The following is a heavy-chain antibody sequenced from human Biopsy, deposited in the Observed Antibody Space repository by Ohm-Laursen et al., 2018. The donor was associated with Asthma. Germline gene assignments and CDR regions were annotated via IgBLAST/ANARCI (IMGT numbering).Heavy chain of an antibody. V-gene: IGHV3-30*03. CDR3: ARDFYDSSGYLHFDY. J-gene: IGHJ4*02. Sequence: SLRLSCAASGFSFSEFVMHWVRQAPGKGLEWVAVISYDGSTKYYADSVKGRFTISRDNSKNTLYLQMNSLRAEDTAVYYCARDFYDSSGYLHFDYWGQGTLVTVSS. D-gene: IGHD3-22*01. CDR2: ISYDGSTK. CDR1: GFSFSEFV.